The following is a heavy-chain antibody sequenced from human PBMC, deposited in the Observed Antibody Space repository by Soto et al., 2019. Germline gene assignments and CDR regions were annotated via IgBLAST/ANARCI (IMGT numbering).Heavy chain of an antibody. D-gene: IGHD2-15*01. V-gene: IGHV3-15*01. Sequence: EVQLVESGGGLVKPGGSLRLSCAASEFTFSNAWMSWVRQAPGKGLEWVGRIKSKNDGGTTDYAAAVKGRLTISREDSKHTLYLQMNSLKTEDTAGYYCPTDRGGKGFDYWGQGTLVTVSS. CDR3: PTDRGGKGFDY. CDR2: IKSKNDGGTT. CDR1: EFTFSNAW. J-gene: IGHJ4*02.